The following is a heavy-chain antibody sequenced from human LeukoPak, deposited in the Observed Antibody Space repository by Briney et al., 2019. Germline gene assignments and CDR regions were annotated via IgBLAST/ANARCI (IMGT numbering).Heavy chain of an antibody. CDR1: GGSVSSSGYY. V-gene: IGHV4-39*01. J-gene: IGHJ4*02. D-gene: IGHD6-13*01. CDR3: ARLGIAATGAFDC. CDR2: IYYSGST. Sequence: NPSETLSLTCTVSGGSVSSSGYYWGWIRQPPGKGLEWIGSIYYSGSTYYNPSLKSRVSISVDTSKNQFSLNLTSVTAADTAVYFCARLGIAATGAFDCWGQGTLVTVSS.